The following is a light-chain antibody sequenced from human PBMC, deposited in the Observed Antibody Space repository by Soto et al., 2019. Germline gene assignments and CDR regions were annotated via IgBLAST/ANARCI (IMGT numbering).Light chain of an antibody. CDR1: QPVSTY. Sequence: IVLTQSPATLSLSPGERATLSCRASQPVSTYLAWYQQKPGQAPRLLIFDASNRATGIPARFSGSGSGTDFTLTISSLEPEDFAVHYCQQRSHWPTFGQGTRLEI. J-gene: IGKJ5*01. CDR3: QQRSHWPT. CDR2: DAS. V-gene: IGKV3-11*01.